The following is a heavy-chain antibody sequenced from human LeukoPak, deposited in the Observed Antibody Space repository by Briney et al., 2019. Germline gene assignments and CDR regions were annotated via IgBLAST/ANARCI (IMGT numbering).Heavy chain of an antibody. CDR1: SGSIRSSSYY. J-gene: IGHJ3*02. Sequence: SETLSLTCTVSSGSIRSSSYYWGWIRQPPGRGLECIGSILYSGSTYYNPSLKSRVTMSVDTSKNQFSLKLSSVAAEDTAVYYCARGKYQVSIFCTPGSCYPGAFDIWGQGTMGTVSS. D-gene: IGHD2-15*01. V-gene: IGHV4-39*01. CDR3: ARGKYQVSIFCTPGSCYPGAFDI. CDR2: ILYSGST.